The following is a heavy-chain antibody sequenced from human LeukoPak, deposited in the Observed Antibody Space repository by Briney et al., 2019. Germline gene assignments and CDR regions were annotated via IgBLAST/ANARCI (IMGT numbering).Heavy chain of an antibody. CDR2: IKQDRSEK. CDR1: GFTFGNYW. V-gene: IGHV3-7*01. D-gene: IGHD6-13*01. CDR3: ARAIGSGTEDY. Sequence: PGGSLRLSCVASGFTFGNYWMSWVRQAPGKGLEWVANIKQDRSEKYYVDSVKGRFTISRDNAKNSLYLQMNSLRAEDTAVYYCARAIGSGTEDYWGQGSLVTVSS. J-gene: IGHJ4*02.